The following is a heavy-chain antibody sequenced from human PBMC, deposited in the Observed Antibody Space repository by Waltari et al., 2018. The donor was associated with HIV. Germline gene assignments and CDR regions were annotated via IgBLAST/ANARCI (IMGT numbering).Heavy chain of an antibody. D-gene: IGHD6-13*01. V-gene: IGHV4-4*07. Sequence: QVQLQESGPGLVKPSETLSLTCTVSGGSISSYYWSWIRQPAGKGLEWIGRIYTSGSTNYNPSLKSRVTMSVDTSKNQFSLKLSSVTAADTAVYYCARVHRGGAAGLYYFDYWGQGTLVTVSS. J-gene: IGHJ4*02. CDR3: ARVHRGGAAGLYYFDY. CDR2: IYTSGST. CDR1: GGSISSYY.